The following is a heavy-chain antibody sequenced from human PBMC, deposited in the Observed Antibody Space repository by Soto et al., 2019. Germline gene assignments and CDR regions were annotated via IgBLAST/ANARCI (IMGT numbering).Heavy chain of an antibody. CDR3: ARLQAAAGDDDTAFDY. Sequence: GASVKVSCKASGYTFTSYAMHWVRQAPGQRLEWMGWINAGNGNTKYSQKFQGRVTITRDTSASTAYMELSSLKASDTAMYYCARLQAAAGDDDTAFDYWGQGTLVTVSS. J-gene: IGHJ4*02. CDR1: GYTFTSYA. V-gene: IGHV1-3*01. D-gene: IGHD6-13*01. CDR2: INAGNGNT.